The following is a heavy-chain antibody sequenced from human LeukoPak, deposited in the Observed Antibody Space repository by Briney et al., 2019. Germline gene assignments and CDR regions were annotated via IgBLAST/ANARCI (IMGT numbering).Heavy chain of an antibody. J-gene: IGHJ4*02. CDR3: AREEGPYFDC. V-gene: IGHV3-20*04. Sequence: PGGSLRLSCAASGFTFHDHGMSWVRQVPGKGLEWVSALNWHGDNTGYADSVKGRFTLSRHNAKKSLYLQMNSLTAEDTAYYYCAREEGPYFDCWGQGTLVTVSS. CDR1: GFTFHDHG. CDR2: LNWHGDNT.